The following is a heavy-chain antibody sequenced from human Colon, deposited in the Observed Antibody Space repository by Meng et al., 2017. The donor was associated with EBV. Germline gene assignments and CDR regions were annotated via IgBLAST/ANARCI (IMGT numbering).Heavy chain of an antibody. Sequence: EVQLVESGGGLVQPGGSLRLSCATSGFTFGDHFIDWVRQAPGKGLEWVGRTRNKPESYSTQYAASVKGRFTISRDDSKDSVYLQMNSLKTEDTAVYYCALRALPFTLGQGTLFTVSS. J-gene: IGHJ5*02. CDR2: TRNKPESYST. CDR3: ALRALPFT. V-gene: IGHV3-72*01. CDR1: GFTFGDHF.